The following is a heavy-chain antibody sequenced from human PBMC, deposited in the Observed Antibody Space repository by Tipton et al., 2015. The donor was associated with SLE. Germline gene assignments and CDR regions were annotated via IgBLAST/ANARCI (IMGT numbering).Heavy chain of an antibody. J-gene: IGHJ4*02. CDR2: IHHDTGTT. D-gene: IGHD2-8*01. V-gene: IGHV4-4*02. CDR1: GGSIGSLPW. Sequence: TLSLTCAVSGGSIGSLPWWSWVRQPPGKGLEWIGEIHHDTGTTNYNPSLKSRVTISVDKSKNQFSLELSSVTAADPAVDYCASTVLGFVPVDSWGQGTLVTVSS. CDR3: ASTVLGFVPVDS.